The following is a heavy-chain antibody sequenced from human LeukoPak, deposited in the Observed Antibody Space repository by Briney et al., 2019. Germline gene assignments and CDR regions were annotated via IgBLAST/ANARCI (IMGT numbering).Heavy chain of an antibody. CDR2: IFYSGST. V-gene: IGHV4-39*07. D-gene: IGHD6-13*01. CDR3: ASNARYSSSWDY. Sequence: PSETLSLTCTVSGGSISTSNYYWGWIRQPPGKGLEWIGNIFYSGSTYYSPSLKSRVTISLDTSRNQFSLKLNSVTAADTAVYYCASNARYSSSWDYWGQGTLVTVSS. CDR1: GGSISTSNYY. J-gene: IGHJ4*02.